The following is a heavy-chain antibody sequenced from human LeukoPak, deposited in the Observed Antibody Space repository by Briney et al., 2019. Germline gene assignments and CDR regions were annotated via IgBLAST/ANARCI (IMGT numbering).Heavy chain of an antibody. V-gene: IGHV1-18*01. CDR3: ARDSGSWRSGSYGLLDY. D-gene: IGHD1-26*01. CDR2: ISAYNGNT. CDR1: GYTFTSYG. Sequence: ASVKASCKASGYTFTSYGISWVRQAPGPGLEWMGWISAYNGNTNYAQKLQGRVTMTTDTSTSTAYMELRGLRSDDTAVYYCARDSGSWRSGSYGLLDYWGQGTLVTVSS. J-gene: IGHJ4*02.